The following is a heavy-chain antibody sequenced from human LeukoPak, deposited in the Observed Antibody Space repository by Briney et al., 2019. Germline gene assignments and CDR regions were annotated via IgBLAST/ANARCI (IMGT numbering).Heavy chain of an antibody. J-gene: IGHJ5*02. CDR2: IKQDGSGK. D-gene: IGHD2-2*02. V-gene: IGHV3-7*01. CDR3: ARDPDCDSTSCYIGPYNWFDP. CDR1: GGSISSYY. Sequence: ETLSLTCTVSGGSISSYYWSWVRQAPGKGLEWAANIKQDGSGKYYVDSVKGRFTISRDNAKSSLYLQMNSLRAEDTAVYYCARDPDCDSTSCYIGPYNWFDPWGQGTLVTVSS.